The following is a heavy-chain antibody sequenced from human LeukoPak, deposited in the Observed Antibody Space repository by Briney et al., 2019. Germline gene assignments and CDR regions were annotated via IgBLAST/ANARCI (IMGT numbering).Heavy chain of an antibody. V-gene: IGHV3-30*02. CDR2: IRYDGSNK. Sequence: GGSLRLSCAASGFTFSSYGMHWVRQAPGKGLEWVAFIRYDGSNKYYADSVKGRFTISRDNSKNTLYLQMNSLRAEDTAVYYCAKDLSYYDSNGYYLDAFDIWGQGTMVTVSS. CDR1: GFTFSSYG. D-gene: IGHD3-22*01. CDR3: AKDLSYYDSNGYYLDAFDI. J-gene: IGHJ3*02.